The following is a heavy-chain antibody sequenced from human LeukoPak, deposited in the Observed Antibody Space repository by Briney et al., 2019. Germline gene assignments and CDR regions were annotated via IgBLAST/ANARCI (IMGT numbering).Heavy chain of an antibody. Sequence: ASVKDSCKSSGYTFTSYYMYWVRQAPGQGLEWMGIINPSGGGTSYAQKFQGRVTMTRDTSTSTVYMELSSLRSEDTAVYYCARDSGMVRGTVDYWGQGTLVTVSS. J-gene: IGHJ4*02. CDR2: INPSGGGT. CDR3: ARDSGMVRGTVDY. V-gene: IGHV1-46*01. CDR1: GYTFTSYY. D-gene: IGHD3-10*01.